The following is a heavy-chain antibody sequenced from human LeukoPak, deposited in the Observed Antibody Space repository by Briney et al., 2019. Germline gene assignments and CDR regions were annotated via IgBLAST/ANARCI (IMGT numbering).Heavy chain of an antibody. CDR2: INHSGST. D-gene: IGHD6-19*01. Sequence: PSETLSLTCAVYGGSFSGYYWSWIRQPPGKGLEWIGEINHSGSTNYNPSLKSRVTISVDTSKNQFSLRLSSVTAADTAVYYCARDYGGWYGEYYYYYMDVWGKGTTVTISS. CDR3: ARDYGGWYGEYYYYYMDV. CDR1: GGSFSGYY. J-gene: IGHJ6*03. V-gene: IGHV4-34*01.